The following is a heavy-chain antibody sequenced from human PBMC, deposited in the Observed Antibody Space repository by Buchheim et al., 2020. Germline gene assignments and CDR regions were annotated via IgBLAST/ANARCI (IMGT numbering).Heavy chain of an antibody. J-gene: IGHJ4*02. D-gene: IGHD2-2*01. CDR2: ISGSGGRT. CDR3: AKGYQLLFPPDY. Sequence: EVQLLESGGGLVQPGGSLRLSCAASGFIFSSCAMSWVRQAPGKGLEWVSGISGSGGRTYYADSVKGRFTISRDNSKNTLYLQMNSLRVEDTAVYYCAKGYQLLFPPDYWGQGTL. V-gene: IGHV3-23*01. CDR1: GFIFSSCA.